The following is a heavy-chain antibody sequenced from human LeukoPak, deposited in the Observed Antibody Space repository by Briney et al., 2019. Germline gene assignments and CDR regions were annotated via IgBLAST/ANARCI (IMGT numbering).Heavy chain of an antibody. Sequence: GGSLRLSRAASGFTFSSYSMNWVRQAPGKGLEWVSYISSRSGTVYYADSVKGRFTISRDNAKNSLYLQMNSLRDKDTAVYHCARDPTGRWAFDIWGQGTMVTVSS. CDR2: ISSRSGTV. V-gene: IGHV3-48*02. CDR1: GFTFSSYS. CDR3: ARDPTGRWAFDI. J-gene: IGHJ3*02. D-gene: IGHD3-10*01.